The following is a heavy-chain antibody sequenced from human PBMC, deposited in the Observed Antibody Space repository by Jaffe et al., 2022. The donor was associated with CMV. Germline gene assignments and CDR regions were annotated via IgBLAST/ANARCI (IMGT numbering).Heavy chain of an antibody. D-gene: IGHD3-22*01. CDR2: IDPSDSYT. Sequence: EVQLVQSGAEVKKPGESLRISCKGSGYSFTSYWISWVRQMPGKGLEWMGRIDPSDSYTNYSPSFQGHVTISADKSISTAYLQWSSLKASDTAMYYCARLYDSSGYYPRRDYFDYWGQGTLVTVSS. CDR3: ARLYDSSGYYPRRDYFDY. CDR1: GYSFTSYW. V-gene: IGHV5-10-1*03. J-gene: IGHJ4*02.